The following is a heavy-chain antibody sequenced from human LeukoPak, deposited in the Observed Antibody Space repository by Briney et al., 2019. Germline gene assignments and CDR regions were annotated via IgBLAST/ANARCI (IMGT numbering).Heavy chain of an antibody. J-gene: IGHJ4*02. CDR2: IRYDGSNK. CDR1: GFTFSSYG. V-gene: IGHV3-30*02. CDR3: AKESESYDSSGSTLDY. D-gene: IGHD3-22*01. Sequence: GGSLRLSWAASGFTFSSYGMHWVRQAPGKGLDWVAFIRYDGSNKYYADSVRGRFTISRDNSKNTLYLQMSSLRAEDTAVYYCAKESESYDSSGSTLDYRGQGTLVTVSS.